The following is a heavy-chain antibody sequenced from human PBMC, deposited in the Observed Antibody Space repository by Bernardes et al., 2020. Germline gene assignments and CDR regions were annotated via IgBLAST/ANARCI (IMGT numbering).Heavy chain of an antibody. Sequence: SETLSLTCAVYGGSFSSYSWYWGRQRPGKGLGWVWESNHSGSTNYNPSLKSRVTISVDTSKNQFSLKLSSVTAADTAVYYCARASGYKVYYYYGMDGWGKGTTVTVSS. J-gene: IGHJ6*04. D-gene: IGHD3-3*01. V-gene: IGHV4-34*01. CDR2: SNHSGST. CDR3: ARASGYKVYYYYGMDG. CDR1: GGSFSSYS.